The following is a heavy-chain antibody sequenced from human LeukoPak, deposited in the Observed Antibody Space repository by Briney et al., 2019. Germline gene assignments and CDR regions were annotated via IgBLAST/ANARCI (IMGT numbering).Heavy chain of an antibody. J-gene: IGHJ4*02. CDR2: IRYDGSNK. D-gene: IGHD3-22*01. V-gene: IGHV3-30*02. CDR3: AKDYYDSSGLFDY. CDR1: GFTFSSYG. Sequence: PGGSPRLSCAASGFTFSSYGMHWVRQAPGKGLEWVAFIRYDGSNKYYADSVKGRFTISRDNSKNTLYLQMNSLRAEDTAVYYCAKDYYDSSGLFDYWGLGTLVTVSS.